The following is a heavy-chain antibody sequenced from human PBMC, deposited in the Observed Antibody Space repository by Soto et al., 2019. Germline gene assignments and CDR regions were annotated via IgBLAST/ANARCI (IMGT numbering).Heavy chain of an antibody. D-gene: IGHD6-19*01. CDR2: INGNNGDT. CDR1: GYTFTRYG. V-gene: IGHV1-18*01. Sequence: ASVKVSCKASGYTFTRYGISWVRPAPGQGLEWMGWINGNNGDTNYAQNLQGRVTMTTDTSTSTAFMELRSLRSDDTAEYYCARVGGWYYFDYWGQGTLVTVSS. CDR3: ARVGGWYYFDY. J-gene: IGHJ4*02.